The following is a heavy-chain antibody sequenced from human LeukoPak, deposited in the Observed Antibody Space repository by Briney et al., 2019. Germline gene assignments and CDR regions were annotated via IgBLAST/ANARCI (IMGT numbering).Heavy chain of an antibody. V-gene: IGHV3-30-3*01. CDR2: ISYDGSNK. CDR3: ARGYPRGY. CDR1: GFTFSSYA. D-gene: IGHD1-14*01. J-gene: IGHJ4*02. Sequence: GGSLRLSCSASGFTFSSYAMHWVRQAPGKGLEWVAVISYDGSNKYYADSVKGRFTISRDNSKNTLYLQMNSLRAEDTAVYCCARGYPRGYWGQGTLVTVSS.